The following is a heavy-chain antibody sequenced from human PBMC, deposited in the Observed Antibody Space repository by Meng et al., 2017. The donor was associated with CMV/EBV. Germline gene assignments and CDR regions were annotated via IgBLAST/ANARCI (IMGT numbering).Heavy chain of an antibody. J-gene: IGHJ6*02. V-gene: IGHV4-34*01. CDR3: ARGVRPGYCSSTSCYTGRPFHYYYYGMDV. CDR1: GGSFSGYY. CDR2: INHSGST. D-gene: IGHD2-2*02. Sequence: SETLSLTCAAYGGSFSGYYWSWIRQPPGKGLEWIGEINHSGSTNYNPSLKSRVTISVDTSKNQFSLKLSSVTAADTAVYYCARGVRPGYCSSTSCYTGRPFHYYYYGMDVWGQGTTGTVSS.